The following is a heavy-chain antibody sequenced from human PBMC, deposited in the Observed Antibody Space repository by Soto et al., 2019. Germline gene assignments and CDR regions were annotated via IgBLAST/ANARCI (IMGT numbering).Heavy chain of an antibody. CDR1: GFSLSSSRVG. J-gene: IGHJ3*01. V-gene: IGHV2-5*02. CDR3: AHLMRTYGGIFADAAFDF. D-gene: IGHD3-16*02. CDR2: IYWDGDK. Sequence: QITLTESGPTLVKPTQTLTLTCTFSGFSLSSSRVGEAWIRQPPGKALGWLAVIYWDGDKRYSTSLRSRLTITKDSSKNQVVLTMTNVDPVDTATYFCAHLMRTYGGIFADAAFDFWGQGTMVTISS.